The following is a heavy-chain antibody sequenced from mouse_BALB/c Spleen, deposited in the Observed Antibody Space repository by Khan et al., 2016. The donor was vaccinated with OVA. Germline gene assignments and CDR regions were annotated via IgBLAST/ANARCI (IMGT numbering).Heavy chain of an antibody. Sequence: QVQLKQSGAELARPGASVKMSCKASGYTFTSYTMHWVKQRPGQGLEWIGYINPSTGYTTYNQKFKDKATLTADKSSSTAYMQLSSLTSEDAADYYFARTHEGWGQGTTVTVSS. CDR1: GYTFTSYT. CDR2: INPSTGYT. J-gene: IGHJ2*01. V-gene: IGHV1-4*01. CDR3: ARTHEG.